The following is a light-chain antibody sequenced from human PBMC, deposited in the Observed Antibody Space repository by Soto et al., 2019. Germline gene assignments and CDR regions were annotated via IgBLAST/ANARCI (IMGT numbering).Light chain of an antibody. CDR2: EAS. CDR3: QQRSNWPWT. CDR1: QSVSSSY. J-gene: IGKJ1*01. V-gene: IGKV3D-20*02. Sequence: EIVFTQSPATLSLSPGERATLSCGASQSVSSSYLAWYQQKPGQAPRLLIYEASSRATGIPARFSGGGSGTVFTLTISRLEPEDFAVYYCQQRSNWPWTFGQGTKVDIK.